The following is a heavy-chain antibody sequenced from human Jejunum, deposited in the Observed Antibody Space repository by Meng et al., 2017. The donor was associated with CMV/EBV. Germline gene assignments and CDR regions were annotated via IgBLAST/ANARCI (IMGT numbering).Heavy chain of an antibody. D-gene: IGHD2-2*01. Sequence: QGQLVQSWAEVKKPGASVKVSCKASGYTFTSYAIHWVRQAPGQRLEWMGWINGGNGKTKYSQKFQGRVTITRDTSASTAYMELSSLRSEDTAVYYCARDVVVPAALTVRIDYWGQGTLVTVSS. CDR3: ARDVVVPAALTVRIDY. CDR2: INGGNGKT. V-gene: IGHV1-3*01. J-gene: IGHJ4*02. CDR1: GYTFTSYA.